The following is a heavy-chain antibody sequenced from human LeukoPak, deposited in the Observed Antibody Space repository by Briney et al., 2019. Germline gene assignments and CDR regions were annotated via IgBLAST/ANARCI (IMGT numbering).Heavy chain of an antibody. J-gene: IGHJ4*02. CDR3: ARGRYYYDSSGYYYYFDY. V-gene: IGHV4-39*07. CDR2: INHSGST. CDR1: GGSISSGDCY. Sequence: SETLSLTCTVSGGSISSGDCYWSWIRQPPGKGLEWIGEINHSGSTNYNPSLKSRVTISVDTSKNQFSLKLSSVTAADTAVYYCARGRYYYDSSGYYYYFDYWGQGTLVTVSS. D-gene: IGHD3-22*01.